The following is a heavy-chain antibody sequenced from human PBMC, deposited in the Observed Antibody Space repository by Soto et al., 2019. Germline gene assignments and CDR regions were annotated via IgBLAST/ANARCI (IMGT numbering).Heavy chain of an antibody. CDR3: ARLYCSSISCYGDY. CDR1: GGSISSYY. Sequence: SETLSLTCTVSGGSISSYYWSWIRQPPGKGLEWIGYIYYSGSTNYNPSLKGRVTISVDTSRNQFSLKLSSVTAADTAVYYCARLYCSSISCYGDYWGQGTLVTVSS. CDR2: IYYSGST. J-gene: IGHJ4*02. D-gene: IGHD2-2*01. V-gene: IGHV4-59*08.